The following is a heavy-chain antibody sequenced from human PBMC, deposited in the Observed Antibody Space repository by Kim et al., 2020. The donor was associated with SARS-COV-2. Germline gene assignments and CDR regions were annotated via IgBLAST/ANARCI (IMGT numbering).Heavy chain of an antibody. CDR3: VKTDDYDSHFDY. Sequence: KWYADSVKGRFTISRDNSKNTLFLQMNSLGTEDTAVYYCVKTDDYDSHFDYWGQGTLVTVSS. J-gene: IGHJ4*02. D-gene: IGHD3-22*01. V-gene: IGHV3-30-3*02. CDR2: K.